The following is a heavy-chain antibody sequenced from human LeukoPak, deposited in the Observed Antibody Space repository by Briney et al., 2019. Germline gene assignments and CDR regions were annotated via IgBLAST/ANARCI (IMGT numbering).Heavy chain of an antibody. CDR2: ISSSSSYI. D-gene: IGHD5-12*01. Sequence: PGGSLRLSCAASGFTFSSYSMNWVRQAPGKGLEWVSSISSSSSYIYYADSVKGRFTISRDNAKNSLYLQMNSLRAEDTAVYYCARDFPDIVATIEAFDIWGQGTMVTVSS. J-gene: IGHJ3*02. CDR1: GFTFSSYS. CDR3: ARDFPDIVATIEAFDI. V-gene: IGHV3-21*01.